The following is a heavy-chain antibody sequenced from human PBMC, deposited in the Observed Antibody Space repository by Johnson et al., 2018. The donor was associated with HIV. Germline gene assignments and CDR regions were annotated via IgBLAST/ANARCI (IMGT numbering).Heavy chain of an antibody. V-gene: IGHV3-13*01. CDR2: IGPDADT. Sequence: VQLVESGGGLVQPGGSLRLSCAASGFTFSSYDIHWVRQATGKGLESVSPIGPDADTSYPGSVKGRFTVSRENAKNSLYLQMNSLRAEDTALYYCAKDIYRLPYSGSYYSISAFDIWGQGTMVTVSS. D-gene: IGHD1-26*01. CDR3: AKDIYRLPYSGSYYSISAFDI. CDR1: GFTFSSYD. J-gene: IGHJ3*02.